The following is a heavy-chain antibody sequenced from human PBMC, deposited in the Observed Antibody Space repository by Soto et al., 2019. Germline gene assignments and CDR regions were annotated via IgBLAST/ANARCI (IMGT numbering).Heavy chain of an antibody. V-gene: IGHV4-34*01. CDR1: LWSFSGYY. Sequence: SETLSLTCSIYLWSFSGYYWSWIRPPPGKGLEWIGEISQSGNTNYSPSLKSRVSISIDTSKKQFSLNLASVSAADTAVYYCARAPKVSGSSQTRPDFWGQGTLVNVSA. CDR3: ARAPKVSGSSQTRPDF. J-gene: IGHJ4*02. D-gene: IGHD6-6*01. CDR2: ISQSGNT.